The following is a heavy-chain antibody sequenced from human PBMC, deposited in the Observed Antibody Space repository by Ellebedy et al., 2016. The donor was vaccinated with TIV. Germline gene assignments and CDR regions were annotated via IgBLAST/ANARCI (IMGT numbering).Heavy chain of an antibody. J-gene: IGHJ4*02. CDR1: GYTFTNYA. D-gene: IGHD1-26*01. V-gene: IGHV1-3*01. Sequence: AASVKVSCKASGYTFTNYAIHWVRQAPGQRLEWRGWLNAANGHTKYSQKFQGRVTITRDKSASPAYMEMSNLRSEDTAVHYCARGPYVVGATTGLDYWGQGTLVTVSS. CDR3: ARGPYVVGATTGLDY. CDR2: LNAANGHT.